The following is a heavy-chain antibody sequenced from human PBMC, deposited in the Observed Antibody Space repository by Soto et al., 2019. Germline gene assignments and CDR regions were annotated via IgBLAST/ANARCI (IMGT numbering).Heavy chain of an antibody. CDR2: IIPIFGTA. CDR3: ACTTLRKLYYGSGYPFYYYGMDV. V-gene: IGHV1-69*01. D-gene: IGHD3-10*01. Sequence: QVQLVQSGAEVKKPGSSVKVSCKASVGTFSSYAISWVRQAPGQGLEWMGGIIPIFGTANYAQKFQGRVTITADESTSTAYMEQSRLRSEDTAVYYCACTTLRKLYYGSGYPFYYYGMDVWGQGTTVTVSS. J-gene: IGHJ6*02. CDR1: VGTFSSYA.